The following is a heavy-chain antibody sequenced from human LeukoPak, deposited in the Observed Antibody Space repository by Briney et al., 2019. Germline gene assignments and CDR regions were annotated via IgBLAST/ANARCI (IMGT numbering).Heavy chain of an antibody. CDR2: IYPGDSHT. CDR3: ARHYDSSGYSWFDS. Sequence: EDSLKISCKGSGYSFTSYWLGWVRQMPGKGLEWMGIIYPGDSHTRYSPSFQGQVTISADKSITTAYLQWNSLKASDTAMYYCARHYDSSGYSWFDSWGQGTLVTVSS. J-gene: IGHJ5*01. D-gene: IGHD3-22*01. CDR1: GYSFTSYW. V-gene: IGHV5-51*01.